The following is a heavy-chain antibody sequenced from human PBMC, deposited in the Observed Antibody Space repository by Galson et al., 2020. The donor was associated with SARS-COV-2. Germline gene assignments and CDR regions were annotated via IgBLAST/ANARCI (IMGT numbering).Heavy chain of an antibody. V-gene: IGHV3-66*02. J-gene: IGHJ3*02. CDR3: ARAPYNWNGDAFDI. CDR2: IYSGGST. CDR1: GFTVSSNY. D-gene: IGHD1-20*01. Sequence: GESLKISCAASGFTVSSNYMSWVRQAPGKGLEWVYVIYSGGSTYYADSVKGRFTISRDNSKNTLYLQMNSLRAEDTAVYYCARAPYNWNGDAFDIWGQGTMVTVSS.